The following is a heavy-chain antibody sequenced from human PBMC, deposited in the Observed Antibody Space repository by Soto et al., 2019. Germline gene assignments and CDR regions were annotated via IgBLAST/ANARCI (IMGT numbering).Heavy chain of an antibody. J-gene: IGHJ3*02. CDR1: GFTFSDYY. Sequence: TGGSLRLSCAASGFTFSDYYMSWIRQAPGKGLEWVSYISSSGSTIYYADSVKGRFTISRDNAKNSLYLQMNSLRAEDTAVYYCALSGPYYYAFDIWGQGTMVTVSS. CDR3: ALSGPYYYAFDI. D-gene: IGHD3-22*01. V-gene: IGHV3-11*01. CDR2: ISSSGSTI.